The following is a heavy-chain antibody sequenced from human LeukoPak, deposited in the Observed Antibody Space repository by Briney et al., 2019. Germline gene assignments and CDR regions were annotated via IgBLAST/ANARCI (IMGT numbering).Heavy chain of an antibody. D-gene: IGHD6-19*01. Sequence: PGRSLGLSCAAYGFTFSSYGMHWVRQAQGNGLEWVAVISYDGSNKNYADSVKGRFTISRDNSKNTLYLQMNSLRAEDTAVYYCAKDLASSGWLGAFDIWGQGTMVTVSS. CDR2: ISYDGSNK. CDR3: AKDLASSGWLGAFDI. J-gene: IGHJ3*02. CDR1: GFTFSSYG. V-gene: IGHV3-30*18.